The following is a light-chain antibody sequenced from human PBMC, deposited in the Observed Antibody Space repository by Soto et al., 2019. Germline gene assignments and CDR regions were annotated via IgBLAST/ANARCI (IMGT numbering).Light chain of an antibody. CDR1: HSVSSSY. J-gene: IGKJ5*01. CDR3: QQYGSSPPIT. V-gene: IGKV3-20*01. Sequence: EIVLTQSPGTLSLSPGERATLSCRASHSVSSSYLAWYQQKPGQAPRLLIYGASSRATGIPDRFSGSGSGTDFTITISSLEPEAFAVYYCQQYGSSPPITFCQGTRLEIK. CDR2: GAS.